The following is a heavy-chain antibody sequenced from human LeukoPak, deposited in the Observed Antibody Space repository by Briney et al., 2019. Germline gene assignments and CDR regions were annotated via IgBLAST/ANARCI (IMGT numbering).Heavy chain of an antibody. V-gene: IGHV3-21*01. D-gene: IGHD4-23*01. CDR3: ASQTTVVTYYYYGMDV. CDR1: GFTFSSYS. J-gene: IGHJ6*02. Sequence: PGGSLRLSCAASGFTFSSYSMNWVRQAPGKGLEWVSSISSSSTYIYYADSVKGRFTISRDNAKNSLYLQMNSLRAEDTAVYYCASQTTVVTYYYYGMDVWGQGTTVTVSS. CDR2: ISSSSTYI.